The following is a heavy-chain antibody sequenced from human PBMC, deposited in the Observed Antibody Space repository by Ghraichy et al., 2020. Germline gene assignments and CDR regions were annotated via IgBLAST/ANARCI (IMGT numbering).Heavy chain of an antibody. CDR2: IYYSRST. D-gene: IGHD3-9*01. Sequence: SETLSLTCTVSGGSISSSSYYWGWIRQPPGKGLEWIGRIYYSRSTYYNPSLKSRVTISVDTSKNQFSLKLSSVTAADTAVYYCARAALRYFDWLLIRPNWFDPWGQGSLVIVSS. CDR1: GGSISSSSYY. V-gene: IGHV4-39*01. CDR3: ARAALRYFDWLLIRPNWFDP. J-gene: IGHJ5*02.